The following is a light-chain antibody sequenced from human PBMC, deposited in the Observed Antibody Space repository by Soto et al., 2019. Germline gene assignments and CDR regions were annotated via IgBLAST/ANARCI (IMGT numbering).Light chain of an antibody. J-gene: IGKJ5*01. V-gene: IGKV1-39*01. Sequence: DIQMTQSPSSLSASVGDRVTITCRASESIARRLNWYQQKPGKAPNLLIYAASSLQNGVPSRFRGGGSGTDFTLTINNLQPEDFATYYCQQTYSTLSITFGQGTRLEIK. CDR3: QQTYSTLSIT. CDR2: AAS. CDR1: ESIARR.